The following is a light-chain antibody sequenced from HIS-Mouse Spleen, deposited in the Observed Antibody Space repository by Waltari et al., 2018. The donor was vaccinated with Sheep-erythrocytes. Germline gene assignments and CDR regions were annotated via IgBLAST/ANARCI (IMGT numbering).Light chain of an antibody. CDR1: QSVRSN. J-gene: IGKJ2*01. V-gene: IGKV3-15*01. CDR2: GAS. CDR3: QQYNNWPPYT. Sequence: EIVMTQSPATLSVSPGARATLSCSASQSVRSNLAWYQQQPGQAPRLLIYGASTRATGIPARFSGSGSGTEFTLTISSMQSEDFAVYYCQQYNNWPPYTFGQGTKLEIK.